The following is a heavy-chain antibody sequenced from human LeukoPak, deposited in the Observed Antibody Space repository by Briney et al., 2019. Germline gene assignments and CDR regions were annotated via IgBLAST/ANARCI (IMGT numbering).Heavy chain of an antibody. D-gene: IGHD3-22*01. CDR1: GFTFSSYA. Sequence: GGTLRLSCAASGFTFSSYAMSWVRQAPGKGLEWVSAISGSGGSTYYADPVKGRFTISRDNSKNTLYLQMNSLRAEDTAVYYCAIVITTFPDFDYWGQGTLVTVSS. V-gene: IGHV3-23*01. CDR2: ISGSGGST. J-gene: IGHJ4*02. CDR3: AIVITTFPDFDY.